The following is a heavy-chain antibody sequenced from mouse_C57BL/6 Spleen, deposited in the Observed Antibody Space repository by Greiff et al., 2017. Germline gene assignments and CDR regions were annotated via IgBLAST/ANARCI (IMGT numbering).Heavy chain of an antibody. V-gene: IGHV1-69*01. CDR3: ARGALERGWYFDV. D-gene: IGHD4-1*01. J-gene: IGHJ1*03. CDR2: IDPSDSYT. CDR1: GYTFTSYW. Sequence: QVQLQQPGAELVMPGASVKLSCKASGYTFTSYWMHWVKQRPGQGLEWIGEIDPSDSYTNYNQKFKGKSTLTVDKSSRTAYMQLSRLTSEDSAVXDCARGALERGWYFDVWGTGTTVTVSS.